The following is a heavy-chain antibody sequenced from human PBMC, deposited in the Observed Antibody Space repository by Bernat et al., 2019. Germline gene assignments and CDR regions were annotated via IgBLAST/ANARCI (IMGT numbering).Heavy chain of an antibody. J-gene: IGHJ6*02. CDR2: ISYDGSNK. Sequence: QVQLVESGGGVVQPGRSLRLSCAASGFTFSSYGMHWVRQAPGKGREWVAVISYDGSNKYYADSVKGRFTISRDNSKNTLYLQMNSLRAEDTAVYYCAKGQLLYGMDVWGQGTTVTVSS. CDR1: GFTFSSYG. V-gene: IGHV3-30*18. CDR3: AKGQLLYGMDV. D-gene: IGHD2-2*01.